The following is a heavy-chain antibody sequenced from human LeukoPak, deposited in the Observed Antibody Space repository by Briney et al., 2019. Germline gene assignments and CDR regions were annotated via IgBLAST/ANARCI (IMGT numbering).Heavy chain of an antibody. J-gene: IGHJ5*02. D-gene: IGHD3-10*01. CDR1: GYTFTSYG. V-gene: IGHV7-4-1*02. CDR2: INTNTGNP. Sequence: GASVKVSCKASGYTFTSYGISWVRQAPGQGLEWMGWINTNTGNPTYAQGFTGRFVFSLDTSVSTAYLQISSLKAEDTAVYYCARVVKSYGSGSYPRFDPWGQGTLVTVSS. CDR3: ARVVKSYGSGSYPRFDP.